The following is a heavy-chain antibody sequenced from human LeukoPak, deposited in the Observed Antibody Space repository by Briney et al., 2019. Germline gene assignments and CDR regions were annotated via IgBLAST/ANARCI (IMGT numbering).Heavy chain of an antibody. D-gene: IGHD1-26*01. J-gene: IGHJ5*02. CDR1: GFTFRSSG. CDR3: ARFLPQKRELPGNWFDP. Sequence: WGSLRLSCAASGFTFRSSGMHGVRQTPGKGLEWVTFIWYDGNEIYYADSVKGRFTISRDNSRNTLYLQMNSLRTENTAVYYCARFLPQKRELPGNWFDPWGQGTLVTVSS. V-gene: IGHV3-30*02. CDR2: IWYDGNEI.